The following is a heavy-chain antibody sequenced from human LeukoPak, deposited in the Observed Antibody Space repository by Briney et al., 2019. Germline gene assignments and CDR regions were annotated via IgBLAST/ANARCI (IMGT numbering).Heavy chain of an antibody. Sequence: ASVKVSCKASGYTFTGYYMHWVRQAPGQGLEWMGWINPNSGGTNYAQKFQGRVTMTRDTSISTAYMELSRLRSDDTAVYYCARGDSSSFNYYYYYYMDVWGKGTTVTVSS. CDR3: ARGDSSSFNYYYYYYMDV. D-gene: IGHD6-6*01. V-gene: IGHV1-2*02. J-gene: IGHJ6*03. CDR2: INPNSGGT. CDR1: GYTFTGYY.